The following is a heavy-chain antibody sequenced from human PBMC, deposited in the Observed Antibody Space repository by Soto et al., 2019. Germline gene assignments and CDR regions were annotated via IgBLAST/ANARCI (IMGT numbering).Heavy chain of an antibody. V-gene: IGHV3-9*01. CDR1: GFTFDDYA. Sequence: EVQLVESGGGLVQPGRSLRLSCAASGFTFDDYAMHWVRQAPGKGLEWVSGISWNSGSIGYADSVKGRFTISRDNAKNALYLQMNSLRSEDTALYYCAKGPYGSGSSLTSYFYYWGQGTLVTVSA. CDR2: ISWNSGSI. CDR3: AKGPYGSGSSLTSYFYY. J-gene: IGHJ4*02. D-gene: IGHD3-10*01.